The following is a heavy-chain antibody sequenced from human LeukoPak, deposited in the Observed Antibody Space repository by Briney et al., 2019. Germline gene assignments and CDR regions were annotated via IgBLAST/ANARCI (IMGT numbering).Heavy chain of an antibody. Sequence: PSETLSLTCTVSGGSISSYYWSWIRQPPGKGLEWIGYIYYSGSTNYNPSLKSRVTISVDTSKNQFSLKLSSVTAADTAVYYCARERADYLPPVDAFDIWGQGTMVTVSS. CDR3: ARERADYLPPVDAFDI. D-gene: IGHD2/OR15-2a*01. V-gene: IGHV4-59*01. J-gene: IGHJ3*02. CDR1: GGSISSYY. CDR2: IYYSGST.